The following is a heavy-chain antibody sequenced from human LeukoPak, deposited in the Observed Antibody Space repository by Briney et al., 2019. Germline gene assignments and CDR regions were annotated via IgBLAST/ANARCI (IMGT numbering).Heavy chain of an antibody. Sequence: GGSLRLSCAASGFTFSSYKINWVRPDPGKGLEWVSYINTRGTTIYYADSVKGRFTISRDNAKNSLYLQMNSLRAEDTAVYYCARDLWVATIFPGAFDIWGQGTMVTVSS. J-gene: IGHJ3*02. CDR3: ARDLWVATIFPGAFDI. CDR2: INTRGTTI. V-gene: IGHV3-48*03. CDR1: GFTFSSYK. D-gene: IGHD5-24*01.